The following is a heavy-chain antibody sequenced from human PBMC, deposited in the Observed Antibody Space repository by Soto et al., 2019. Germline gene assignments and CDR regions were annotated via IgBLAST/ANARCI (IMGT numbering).Heavy chain of an antibody. V-gene: IGHV1-18*01. Sequence: ASVKVSCKASGYTFTSYGISWVRQAPGQGLEWMGWISAYNGNTNYAQKLQGRVTMTTDTSTSTAYMELSSLTSEDTAVYYCACIFKAFDIWGQGTMVTVSS. J-gene: IGHJ3*02. CDR1: GYTFTSYG. CDR2: ISAYNGNT. CDR3: ACIFKAFDI. D-gene: IGHD3-9*01.